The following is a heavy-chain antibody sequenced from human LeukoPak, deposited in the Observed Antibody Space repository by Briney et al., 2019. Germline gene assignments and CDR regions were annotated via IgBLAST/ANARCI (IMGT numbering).Heavy chain of an antibody. J-gene: IGHJ3*02. CDR2: ISGSGGST. CDR3: ARAPYRLMVRGVISAFDI. V-gene: IGHV3-23*01. D-gene: IGHD3-10*01. CDR1: GFTFSSYA. Sequence: GGSLRLSCAASGFTFSSYAMSWVRQAPGKGLEWVSAISGSGGSTYYADSVKGRFTISRDNSKNTLYLQMNSLRAEDTAVYYCARAPYRLMVRGVISAFDIWGQGTMVTVSS.